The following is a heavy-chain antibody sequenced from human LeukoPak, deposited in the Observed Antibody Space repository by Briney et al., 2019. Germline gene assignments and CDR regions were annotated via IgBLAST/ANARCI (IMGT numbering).Heavy chain of an antibody. CDR2: IYYSGST. J-gene: IGHJ6*03. Sequence: SETLSLTCTVSGGSISSYYWSWIRQPPGKGLEWIGYIYYSGSTNYNPSLKSRVTISVDTSKNQFSLKLSSVTAADTAVYYCARIVVVVPAAILYYYYYYYMDVWGKGTTVTVSS. CDR1: GGSISSYY. CDR3: ARIVVVVPAAILYYYYYYYMDV. V-gene: IGHV4-59*12. D-gene: IGHD2-2*01.